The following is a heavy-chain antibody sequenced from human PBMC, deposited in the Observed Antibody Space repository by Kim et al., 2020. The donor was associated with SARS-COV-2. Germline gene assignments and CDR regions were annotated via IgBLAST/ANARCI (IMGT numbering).Heavy chain of an antibody. Sequence: GGSLRRSCAASGFTFSSYAMHWVRQAPGKGLEWVAVISYDGSNKYYADSVKGRFTISRDNSKNTLYLQMNSLRAEDTAVYYCARGGAAAGCIDYWGQGTL. D-gene: IGHD6-13*01. J-gene: IGHJ4*02. CDR1: GFTFSSYA. CDR3: ARGGAAAGCIDY. CDR2: ISYDGSNK. V-gene: IGHV3-30*04.